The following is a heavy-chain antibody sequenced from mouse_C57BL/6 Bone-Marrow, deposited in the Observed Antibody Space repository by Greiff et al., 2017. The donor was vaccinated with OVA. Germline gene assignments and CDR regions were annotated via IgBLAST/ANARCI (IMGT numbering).Heavy chain of an antibody. CDR2: IYPGSGNT. CDR1: GYTFTDYY. Sequence: VQLQPSGPELVKPGASVKISCKASGYTFTDYYINWVKQRPGQGLAWIGWIYPGSGNTKYNEQFKGKAPLTVDTSSSTAYMQLSSLTSEDSAVYFCARGGTTVVATNYWGQGTTLTVSS. D-gene: IGHD1-1*01. V-gene: IGHV1-84*01. J-gene: IGHJ2*01. CDR3: ARGGTTVVATNY.